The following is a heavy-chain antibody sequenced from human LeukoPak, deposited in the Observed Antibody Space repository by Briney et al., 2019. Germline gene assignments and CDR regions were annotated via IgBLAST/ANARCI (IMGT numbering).Heavy chain of an antibody. Sequence: SETLSLTCTVSGGSISSYYWSWIRQPAGKGLEWIARIYTSGSTNYNPSLKSRVTISVDTSKNQFSLKLSSVTAADTAVYYCARSPIVVVVAATYFDYWGQGTLVTVSS. J-gene: IGHJ4*02. CDR1: GGSISSYY. V-gene: IGHV4-4*07. CDR2: IYTSGST. D-gene: IGHD2-15*01. CDR3: ARSPIVVVVAATYFDY.